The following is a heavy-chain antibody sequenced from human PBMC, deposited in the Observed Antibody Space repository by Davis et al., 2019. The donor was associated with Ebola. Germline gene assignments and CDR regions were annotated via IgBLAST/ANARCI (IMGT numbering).Heavy chain of an antibody. V-gene: IGHV5-51*01. J-gene: IGHJ6*02. CDR3: ARLGAEGLWFRGYYYYYGMDV. CDR2: IYPGDSDT. D-gene: IGHD3-10*01. CDR1: GYSFTSYW. Sequence: GESLKISCKGSGYSFTSYWIGWVRQMPGKGLEWMGIIYPGDSDTRYSPSFQGPVPIPADKSISTAYLQWSSLKASDTAMDYCARLGAEGLWFRGYYYYYGMDVWGQGTTVTVSS.